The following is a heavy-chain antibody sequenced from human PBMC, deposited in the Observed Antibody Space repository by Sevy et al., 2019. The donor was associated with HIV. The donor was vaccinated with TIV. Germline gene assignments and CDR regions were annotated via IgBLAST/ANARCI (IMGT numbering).Heavy chain of an antibody. CDR2: IAQDGNEQ. CDR3: TRHQGRGLYY. Sequence: GGYLRLSCATSEFIFSNYWMTCVRQAPGKGLEWVANIAQDGNEQFYVDSVKGRFTISRDNAKNSLYLQMSSLRVEDTAVYYCTRHQGRGLYYWGQGAVVIVSS. V-gene: IGHV3-7*01. J-gene: IGHJ4*02. D-gene: IGHD3-10*01. CDR1: EFIFSNYW.